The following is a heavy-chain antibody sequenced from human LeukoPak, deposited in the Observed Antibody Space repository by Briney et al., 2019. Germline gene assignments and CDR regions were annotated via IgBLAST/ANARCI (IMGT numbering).Heavy chain of an antibody. J-gene: IGHJ5*02. CDR1: GGSISSYY. D-gene: IGHD6-13*01. CDR3: ARAYHSSWYLNWFDP. V-gene: IGHV4-38-2*02. Sequence: SETLSLTCTVSGGSISSYYWSWIRQPPRKGLEWIGSIYHNGNTYYNPSLKSRVTISVDTSKNEFSLKLSSVTAADTAVYYCARAYHSSWYLNWFDPWGQGTLVTVSS. CDR2: IYHNGNT.